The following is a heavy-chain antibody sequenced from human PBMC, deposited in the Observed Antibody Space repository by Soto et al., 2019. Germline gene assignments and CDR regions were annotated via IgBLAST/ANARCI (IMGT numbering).Heavy chain of an antibody. Sequence: QVQLVQSGAEVKKPGSSVKVSCKASGGTFSSYTISWVRQAPGQGLEWMGRIIPILGIANYAQKFQGRVSITADKSTSTAYMELSGLRSEDTAVYYCARDGGYGSGIFDYWGQGTLVTVSS. D-gene: IGHD3-10*01. J-gene: IGHJ4*02. V-gene: IGHV1-69*08. CDR2: IIPILGIA. CDR3: ARDGGYGSGIFDY. CDR1: GGTFSSYT.